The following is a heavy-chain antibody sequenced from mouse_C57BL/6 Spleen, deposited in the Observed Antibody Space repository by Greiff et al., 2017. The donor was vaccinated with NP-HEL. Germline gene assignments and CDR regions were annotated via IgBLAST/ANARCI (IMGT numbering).Heavy chain of an antibody. Sequence: EVKLQESGPGLVKPSQSLSLTCSVTGYSITSGYYWNWIRQFPGNKLEWMGYISYDGSNNYNPSLKNRISITRDTSKNQFFLKLNSVTTEDTATYYCARDRVFITTVPEYFDVWGTGTTVTVSS. CDR1: GYSITSGYY. CDR3: ARDRVFITTVPEYFDV. D-gene: IGHD1-1*01. J-gene: IGHJ1*03. V-gene: IGHV3-6*01. CDR2: ISYDGSN.